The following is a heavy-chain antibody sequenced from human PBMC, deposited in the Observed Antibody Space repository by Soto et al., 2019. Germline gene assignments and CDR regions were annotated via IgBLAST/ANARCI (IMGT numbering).Heavy chain of an antibody. D-gene: IGHD3-10*01. CDR3: ARDYYGSGAPDHYGMDV. CDR1: GYTFTNYG. CDR2: ISTYTGNT. V-gene: IGHV1-18*01. Sequence: QVRLVQSGAEVKKPGASVKVSCKASGYTFTNYGISWVRQAPGQGLEWLGWISTYTGNTDYAQKLQDRLTMTTDTSTTTAYMELRSLRSDDTAVYYCARDYYGSGAPDHYGMDVW. J-gene: IGHJ6*01.